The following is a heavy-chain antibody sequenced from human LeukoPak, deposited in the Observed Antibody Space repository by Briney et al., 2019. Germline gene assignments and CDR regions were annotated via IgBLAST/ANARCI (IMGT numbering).Heavy chain of an antibody. CDR2: IHYSGNA. CDR3: ASGYSTTLDF. V-gene: IGHV4-39*01. J-gene: IGHJ4*02. CDR1: GVSISNGNYY. Sequence: SETLSLTCTVSGVSISNGNYYWAWIRQPPGKGLEFIGKIHYSGNAYYNPSLKSRVTISVDASRNQVSLKLNSVTAGDTAVYYCASGYSTTLDFWGQGTLVTVSS. D-gene: IGHD6-13*01.